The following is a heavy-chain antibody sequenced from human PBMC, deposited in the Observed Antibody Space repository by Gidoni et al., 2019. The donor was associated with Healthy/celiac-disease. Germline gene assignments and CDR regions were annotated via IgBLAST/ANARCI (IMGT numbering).Heavy chain of an antibody. CDR1: GFTFGDYA. CDR3: TRSTYSSSPRWFDP. Sequence: EVQLVESGGGLVQPGRSLRLSCTASGFTFGDYAMSWVRQAPGKGLEWVGFIRSKAYGGTTEYAASVKGRFTISRDDSKSIAYLQMNSLKTEDTAVYYCTRSTYSSSPRWFDPWGQGTLVTVSS. CDR2: IRSKAYGGTT. J-gene: IGHJ5*02. D-gene: IGHD6-6*01. V-gene: IGHV3-49*04.